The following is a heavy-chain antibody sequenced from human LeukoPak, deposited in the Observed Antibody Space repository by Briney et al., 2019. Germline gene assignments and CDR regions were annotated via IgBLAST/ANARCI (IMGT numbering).Heavy chain of an antibody. J-gene: IGHJ4*02. Sequence: GASVAVSCKASGYTFTGYYMHWVRQAPGHGLEWVGWINPNSGGTNYAPKFQGRVTMTRDTTTSTVYMELSSLRSEDTAVYYCARDPRIAAAGTYFDYWGQGTLVTVSS. CDR2: INPNSGGT. CDR3: ARDPRIAAAGTYFDY. D-gene: IGHD6-13*01. V-gene: IGHV1-2*02. CDR1: GYTFTGYY.